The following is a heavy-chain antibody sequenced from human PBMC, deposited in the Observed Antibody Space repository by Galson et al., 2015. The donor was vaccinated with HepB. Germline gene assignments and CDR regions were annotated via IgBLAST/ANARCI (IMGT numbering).Heavy chain of an antibody. V-gene: IGHV3-21*01. CDR3: ARPISAYYDSSGYRSLGV. CDR2: ISSSSSYI. J-gene: IGHJ4*02. Sequence: RLSCAASGFTFSSYSMNWVRQAPGKGLEWVSSISSSSSYIYYADSVKGRFTISRDNAKNSLYLQMNSLRAEDTAVYYCARPISAYYDSSGYRSLGVWGQGTLVTVSS. D-gene: IGHD3-22*01. CDR1: GFTFSSYS.